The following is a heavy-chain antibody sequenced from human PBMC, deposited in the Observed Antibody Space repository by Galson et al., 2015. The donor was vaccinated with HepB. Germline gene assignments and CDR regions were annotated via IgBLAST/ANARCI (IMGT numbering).Heavy chain of an antibody. V-gene: IGHV3-23*01. D-gene: IGHD3-10*01. J-gene: IGHJ4*02. Sequence: SLRLSCAASGFTFSSYAMSWVRQAPGKGLEWVSAISGSGGSTYYADSVKGRFTISRDNSKNTLYLQMNSLRAEDTAVYYCAKDRHYYYGSGSYWGYWGQGTLVTVSS. CDR2: ISGSGGST. CDR1: GFTFSSYA. CDR3: AKDRHYYYGSGSYWGY.